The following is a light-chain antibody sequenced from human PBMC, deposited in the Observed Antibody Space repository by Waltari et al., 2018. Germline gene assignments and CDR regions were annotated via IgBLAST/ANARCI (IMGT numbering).Light chain of an antibody. CDR3: QKHEHWPMV. J-gene: IGKJ5*01. CDR2: AAS. V-gene: IGKV3D-15*01. CDR1: QSISRY. Sequence: IVLTQSPATLSLSPGERATLSCRASQSISRYLAWYQQKPGQAPRLLIYAASTRATGIPDRFSGSGSGTEFSLTISRLESEDFAVYYCQKHEHWPMVFGQGTRLEIK.